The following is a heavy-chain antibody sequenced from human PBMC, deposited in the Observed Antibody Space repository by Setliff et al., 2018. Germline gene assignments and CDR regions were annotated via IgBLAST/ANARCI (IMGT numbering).Heavy chain of an antibody. Sequence: SETLSLTCTVSGGSISSHYWSWIRQPPGKGLEWIGYIYYSGSTNYNPSLKSRVTISVDTSKNQFSLKLSSVTAADTAVYYCARGGLTIFGVVDYWGQGTLVTVS. CDR2: IYYSGST. V-gene: IGHV4-59*11. CDR3: ARGGLTIFGVVDY. CDR1: GGSISSHY. J-gene: IGHJ4*02. D-gene: IGHD3-3*01.